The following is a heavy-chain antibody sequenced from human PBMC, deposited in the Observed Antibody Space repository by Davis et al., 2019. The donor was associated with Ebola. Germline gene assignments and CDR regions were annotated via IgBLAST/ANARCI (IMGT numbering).Heavy chain of an antibody. V-gene: IGHV3-74*01. J-gene: IGHJ6*04. CDR2: INSDGTFT. Sequence: PGGSLRLSCAASVFTFSNYWMYWVRQAPGEGLMCVSRINSDGTFTTYADSVKGRFTITRDNAKNTLYLQMNSLRAEDTAVYYCATPMTPGMDVWGKGTTVTVSS. CDR3: ATPMTPGMDV. CDR1: VFTFSNYW.